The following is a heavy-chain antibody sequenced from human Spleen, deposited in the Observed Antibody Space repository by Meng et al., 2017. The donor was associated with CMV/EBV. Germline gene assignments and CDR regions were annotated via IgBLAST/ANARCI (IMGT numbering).Heavy chain of an antibody. J-gene: IGHJ4*01. CDR3: ARSSGWSRFDH. D-gene: IGHD6-19*01. V-gene: IGHV1-2*02. Sequence: LVESGGEGKKPGASVKVSCKSSGYLLTDNYIHGGRQAPGQWVEGLVWIKPREETNHAKNCQGRIPMTRDMSNNTVDMEMRRLTSDDTAVYYCARSSGWSRFDHWGQGTLVTVSS. CDR1: GYLLTDNY. CDR2: IKPREET.